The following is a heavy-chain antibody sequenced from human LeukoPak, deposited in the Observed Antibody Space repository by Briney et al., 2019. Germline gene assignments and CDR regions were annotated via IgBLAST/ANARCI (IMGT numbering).Heavy chain of an antibody. Sequence: GGSLRLSCEASGFTFSDYAMYWVRQAPGKGLEYVSAISSDGGSTFYANSVKGRFSISRDNSKTSLYLQMGTLRPGDMAVYYCARSGVLPGDESSGWYRHYYYYMDVWGKGTTVTVSS. J-gene: IGHJ6*03. V-gene: IGHV3-64*01. D-gene: IGHD6-13*01. CDR2: ISSDGGST. CDR1: GFTFSDYA. CDR3: ARSGVLPGDESSGWYRHYYYYMDV.